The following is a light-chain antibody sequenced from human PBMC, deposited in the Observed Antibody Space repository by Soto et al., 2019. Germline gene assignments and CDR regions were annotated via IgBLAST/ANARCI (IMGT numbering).Light chain of an antibody. CDR2: KNN. CDR1: SSNIGSNY. V-gene: IGLV1-47*01. Sequence: QSVLIRPPSASGTPGQRVTIACSGCSSNIGSNYVYWYQQLPGTAPKLLIYKNNQRPSGVPDRFSGSKSGTSASLAISGLRSEDEADYYCAAWDDNLSGLFGGGTKLTVL. CDR3: AAWDDNLSGL. J-gene: IGLJ2*01.